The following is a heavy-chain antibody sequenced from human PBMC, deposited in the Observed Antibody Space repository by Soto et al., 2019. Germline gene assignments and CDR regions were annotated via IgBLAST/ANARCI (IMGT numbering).Heavy chain of an antibody. V-gene: IGHV3-21*01. Sequence: GGSLRLSCAASGFTFSSYSMNWVRQAPGKGLEWVSSISSSSSYIYYADSVKGRFTISRDNAKNSLYLQMNSLRAEDTAVYYCARDLWVNCSGGSCYSEYWYFDLWGRGTLVTVSS. CDR2: ISSSSSYI. D-gene: IGHD2-15*01. CDR1: GFTFSSYS. J-gene: IGHJ2*01. CDR3: ARDLWVNCSGGSCYSEYWYFDL.